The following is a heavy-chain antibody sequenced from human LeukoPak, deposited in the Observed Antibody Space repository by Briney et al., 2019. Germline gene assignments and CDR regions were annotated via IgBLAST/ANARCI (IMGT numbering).Heavy chain of an antibody. J-gene: IGHJ4*02. CDR3: AKVITYSSGWSSMGYFDY. Sequence: PGGSLRLSCAASGFTFSGYAMHWVRQAPGKGLEWVAVISYDGSNKYYADSVKGRFTISRDNSENTLYLQMNSLRAEDTAVYYCAKVITYSSGWSSMGYFDYWGQGTLVTVSS. V-gene: IGHV3-30*18. D-gene: IGHD6-19*01. CDR2: ISYDGSNK. CDR1: GFTFSGYA.